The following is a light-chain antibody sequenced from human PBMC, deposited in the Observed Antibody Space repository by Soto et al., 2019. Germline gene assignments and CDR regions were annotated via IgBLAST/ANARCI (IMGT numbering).Light chain of an antibody. CDR2: DVR. Sequence: QSVLTQPASVSGSPGQSITISCTGTSSDVGTYNFVSWYQHHPGKAPKLIIFDVRDRPSGVSDRFSDSKSGNTASLTISGLQAADEADYYCTSYTGRNTPVVFGGGTKLTVL. J-gene: IGLJ2*01. V-gene: IGLV2-14*03. CDR3: TSYTGRNTPVV. CDR1: SSDVGTYNF.